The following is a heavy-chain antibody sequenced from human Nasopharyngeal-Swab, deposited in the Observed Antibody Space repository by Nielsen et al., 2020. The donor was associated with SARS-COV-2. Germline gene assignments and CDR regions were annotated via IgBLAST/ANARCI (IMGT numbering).Heavy chain of an antibody. Sequence: SETLSLTCTVSGGSINNAYWSWIRQPPGKGLEWIGYIYYSGSTNYNPSLKSRVTISVDTSTNQFSLKLSSVTAADTAVYYCARESGGDSGWFDPWGQGTLVTVSS. CDR3: ARESGGDSGWFDP. D-gene: IGHD5-12*01. J-gene: IGHJ5*02. CDR2: IYYSGST. V-gene: IGHV4-59*01. CDR1: GGSINNAY.